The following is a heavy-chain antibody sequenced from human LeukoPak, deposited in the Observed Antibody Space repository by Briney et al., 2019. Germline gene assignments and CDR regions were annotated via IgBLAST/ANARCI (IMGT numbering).Heavy chain of an antibody. CDR2: ISPYNGDT. CDR3: ARRPGYDRRLSSLDL. CDR1: GYTFTGYG. Sequence: GASVTVSCKASGYTFTGYGISWVRQAPGQGLEWMGWISPYNGDTNYAQKLQGRVTVTMDTSTTTVYMELGSLTSDDTAMYYCARRPGYDRRLSSLDLWGQGTLVTVSS. J-gene: IGHJ4*02. V-gene: IGHV1-18*01. D-gene: IGHD5-12*01.